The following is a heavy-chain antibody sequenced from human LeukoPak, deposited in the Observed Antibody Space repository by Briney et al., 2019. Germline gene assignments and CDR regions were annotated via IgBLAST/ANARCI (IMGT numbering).Heavy chain of an antibody. Sequence: GGSLRLSCAASGFTVSSNYMSWVRQAPGKGLEWVSVIYSGGSTYYADSVKGRFTISRDNSKNTLYLQMSSLRAEDTAVYHCARERALAADGYYYYYGMDVWGQGTTVTVSS. V-gene: IGHV3-66*01. J-gene: IGHJ6*02. CDR1: GFTVSSNY. CDR3: ARERALAADGYYYYYGMDV. CDR2: IYSGGST. D-gene: IGHD6-13*01.